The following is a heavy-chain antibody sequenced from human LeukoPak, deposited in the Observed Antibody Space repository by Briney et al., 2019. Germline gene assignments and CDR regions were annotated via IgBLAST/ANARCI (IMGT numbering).Heavy chain of an antibody. V-gene: IGHV3-23*01. CDR3: AKRAPPGTAAGVPYYFDY. CDR1: GFTFDNYA. CDR2: ISVSDT. Sequence: PGGSLRLSCAASGFTFDNYAMSWVRQAPGEGLEWVSTISVSDTFYADSVRGRFTISRDSSRNTIYLLMNSLRTEDTALYYCAKRAPPGTAAGVPYYFDYWGQGTLVTVSS. J-gene: IGHJ4*02. D-gene: IGHD6-25*01.